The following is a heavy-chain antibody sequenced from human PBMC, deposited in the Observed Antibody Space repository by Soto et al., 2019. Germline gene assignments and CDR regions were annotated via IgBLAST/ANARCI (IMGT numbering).Heavy chain of an antibody. V-gene: IGHV4-39*01. D-gene: IGHD5-12*01. CDR1: GGSISSSSYY. Sequence: PSETLSLTCTVSGGSISSSSYYWGWIRQPPGKGLEWIGSIYYSGSTYYNPSLKSRVTISVDTSKNQFSLKLSSVTAADTAVYYCARHGLRWLQSFGYWGQGTLVTVPS. CDR2: IYYSGST. J-gene: IGHJ4*02. CDR3: ARHGLRWLQSFGY.